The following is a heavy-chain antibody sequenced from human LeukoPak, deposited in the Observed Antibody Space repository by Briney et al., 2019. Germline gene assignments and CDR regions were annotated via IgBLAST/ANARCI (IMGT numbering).Heavy chain of an antibody. Sequence: GGSLRLSCAASGFTFSDYYMSWVRQAPGKGLEWVSGINWNGGSTGYADSVKGRFTISRDNAKNSLYLQMNSLRAEDTALYYCARHSGYALLFYMDVWGKGTTVTVSS. CDR1: GFTFSDYY. D-gene: IGHD3-22*01. CDR2: INWNGGST. CDR3: ARHSGYALLFYMDV. J-gene: IGHJ6*03. V-gene: IGHV3-20*04.